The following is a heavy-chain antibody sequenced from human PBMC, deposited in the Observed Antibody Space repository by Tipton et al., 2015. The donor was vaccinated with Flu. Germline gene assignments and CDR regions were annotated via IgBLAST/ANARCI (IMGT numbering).Heavy chain of an antibody. CDR2: INPSGGST. CDR3: AREAEYALDI. D-gene: IGHD3-10*01. Sequence: QSGAEVKKPGASVKVSCKTSGYIFTSYHVHWVRQAPGQGLEWMGMINPSGGSTRYPQKLQGRLTMTRDTSTATVYMDLSSLRSEDTAMYYCAREAEYALDIWGQGTMVTVSS. CDR1: GYIFTSYH. J-gene: IGHJ3*02. V-gene: IGHV1-46*04.